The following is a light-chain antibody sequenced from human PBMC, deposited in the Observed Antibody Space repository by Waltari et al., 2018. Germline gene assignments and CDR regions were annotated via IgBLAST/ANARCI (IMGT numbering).Light chain of an antibody. CDR1: SSTIGDNY. CDR3: GTWDSSLSAAG. Sequence: QSVLTQPPSVSASPGQKVTISCSGSSSTIGDNYVSWYQQLPGTAPTLLIYDTNRRPTGVPARCSGSKSGTSASLGITGRQTGDEAVYYCGTWDSSLSAAGFGGGTKLTVL. CDR2: DTN. V-gene: IGLV1-51*01. J-gene: IGLJ2*01.